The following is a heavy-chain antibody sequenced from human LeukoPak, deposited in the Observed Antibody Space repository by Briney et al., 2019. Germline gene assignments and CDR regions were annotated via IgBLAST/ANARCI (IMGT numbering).Heavy chain of an antibody. CDR1: GGSISSGGYY. J-gene: IGHJ4*02. D-gene: IGHD6-13*01. Sequence: SETLSLTCTVSGGSISSGGYYWSWIRQHPGKGLEWIGYIYHSGSTYYNPSLKSRVTISVDTSKNQFSLKLSSVTAADTAVYYCASGGSSWYFDYWGQGTLVTVSS. CDR3: ASGGSSWYFDY. CDR2: IYHSGST. V-gene: IGHV4-31*03.